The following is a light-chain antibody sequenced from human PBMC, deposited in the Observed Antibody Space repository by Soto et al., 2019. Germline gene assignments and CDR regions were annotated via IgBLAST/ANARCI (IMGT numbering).Light chain of an antibody. V-gene: IGKV1-5*01. Sequence: DIPMTQSPSTLSASVGDRVTLTFRASQSISSWLAWYQQKPGKAPKLLIYDASSLESGVPSRFSGSGSGTEFTLTINSLQPDDVATYFCQQYNSYSRTFGQGTKVDIK. CDR2: DAS. J-gene: IGKJ1*01. CDR1: QSISSW. CDR3: QQYNSYSRT.